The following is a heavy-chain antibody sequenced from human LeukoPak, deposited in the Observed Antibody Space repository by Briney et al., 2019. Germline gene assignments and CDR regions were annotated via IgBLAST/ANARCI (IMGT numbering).Heavy chain of an antibody. D-gene: IGHD3-3*01. Sequence: SQTPSLTCTVSGGSISSGGYYWSWIRQHPGKGLEWIGYIYYSGSTYYNPSLKSRVTISVDTSKNQFSLKLSSVTAADTAVYYCARGEWSPVYYYYGMDVWGQGTTVTVSS. CDR3: ARGEWSPVYYYYGMDV. CDR2: IYYSGST. J-gene: IGHJ6*02. V-gene: IGHV4-31*03. CDR1: GGSISSGGYY.